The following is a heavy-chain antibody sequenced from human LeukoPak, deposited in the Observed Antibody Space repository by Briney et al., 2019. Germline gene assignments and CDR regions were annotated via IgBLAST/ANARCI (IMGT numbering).Heavy chain of an antibody. CDR1: GFTFSSYA. J-gene: IGHJ4*02. D-gene: IGHD5-18*01. Sequence: GGSLRLSCAASGFTFSSYAMSWVRQAPGKGLEWVSAISGSGGSTYYADSVKGRFTISRDNPKNTLYLQMNSLRAEDTAVYYCAKGGYSYGYEYFDYWGQGTLVTVSS. V-gene: IGHV3-23*01. CDR3: AKGGYSYGYEYFDY. CDR2: ISGSGGST.